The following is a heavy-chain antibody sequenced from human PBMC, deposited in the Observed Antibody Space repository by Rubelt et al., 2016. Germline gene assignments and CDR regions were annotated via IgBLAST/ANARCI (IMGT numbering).Heavy chain of an antibody. V-gene: IGHV4-39*07. Sequence: QLQLQESGPGLVKPSETLSLTCTVSGGSISSSSYYWGWIRQPPGKGLEWIGSISYSGSTYYDPSLKSRVTISVDTSKNQISRRLSSVTASDTALCYCARSYTDYADVHFDLWGRGTLVTVSS. CDR2: ISYSGST. CDR1: GGSISSSSYY. CDR3: ARSYTDYADVHFDL. D-gene: IGHD5-12*01. J-gene: IGHJ2*01.